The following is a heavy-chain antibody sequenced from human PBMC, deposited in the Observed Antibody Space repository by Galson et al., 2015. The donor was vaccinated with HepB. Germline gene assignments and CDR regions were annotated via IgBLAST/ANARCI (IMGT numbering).Heavy chain of an antibody. Sequence: SLRLSCAASGFTFSSYGMHWVRQAPGKGLEWVAVISYDGSNKYYADSVKGRFTISRDNSKNTLYLQMNSLRAEDTAVYYCANPSSSYYYYGMDVWGQGTTVTVSS. CDR2: ISYDGSNK. CDR1: GFTFSSYG. D-gene: IGHD6-13*01. V-gene: IGHV3-30*18. CDR3: ANPSSSYYYYGMDV. J-gene: IGHJ6*02.